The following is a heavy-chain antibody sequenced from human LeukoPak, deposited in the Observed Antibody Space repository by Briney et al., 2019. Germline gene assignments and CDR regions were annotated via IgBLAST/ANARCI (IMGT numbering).Heavy chain of an antibody. V-gene: IGHV3-53*01. D-gene: IGHD6-13*01. CDR3: ARVGGRAAAGSFDP. J-gene: IGHJ5*02. CDR2: IYSGGST. CDR1: GFTVSGNY. Sequence: GGSLRLSCAASGFTVSGNYMSWVRQAPGKGLEWVSVIYSGGSTYYADSVKGRFTISRDNSKNTLYLQMNSLRAEDTAAYYCARVGGRAAAGSFDPWGQGTLVTVSS.